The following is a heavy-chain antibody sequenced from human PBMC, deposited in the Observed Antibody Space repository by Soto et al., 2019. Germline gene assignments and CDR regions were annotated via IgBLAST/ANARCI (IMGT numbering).Heavy chain of an antibody. Sequence: QVQLVQSGAEVKKPGASVKVSCKASGYTFTRYGITWLRQAPGQGLEWMGWISGYTGHTNTAQKLQGRVTMTTDTSTSTAYMELRSLKSDDTAVYYCARRHGLGAFDIWGQGTMVTVSS. J-gene: IGHJ3*02. CDR2: ISGYTGHT. D-gene: IGHD3-10*01. V-gene: IGHV1-18*04. CDR1: GYTFTRYG. CDR3: ARRHGLGAFDI.